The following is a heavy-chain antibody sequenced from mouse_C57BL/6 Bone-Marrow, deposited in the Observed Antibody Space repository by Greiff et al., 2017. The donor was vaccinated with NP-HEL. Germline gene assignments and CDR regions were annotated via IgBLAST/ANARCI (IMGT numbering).Heavy chain of an antibody. J-gene: IGHJ1*03. D-gene: IGHD2-3*01. CDR2: IYPGDGDT. CDR3: AGNPSDGSGYFDV. CDR1: GYAFSSSW. Sequence: VQLQQSGPELVKPGASVKISCKASGYAFSSSWMNWVKQRPGKGLEWIGRIYPGDGDTNYNGKFKGKATLTADKSSSTAYMQLSSLTSEDSAVYFCAGNPSDGSGYFDVWGTGTTVTVSS. V-gene: IGHV1-82*01.